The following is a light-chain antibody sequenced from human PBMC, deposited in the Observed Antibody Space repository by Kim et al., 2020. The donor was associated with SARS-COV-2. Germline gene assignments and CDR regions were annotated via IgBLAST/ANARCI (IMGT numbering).Light chain of an antibody. CDR2: GAS. V-gene: IGKV1-39*01. CDR1: QSISTY. J-gene: IGKJ2*01. Sequence: DIQMTQSPSSLSASVGDRVTITCRASQSISTYLNWYQQKPGKAPKLLIYGASSLQSGVPSRFSGTGSGTDFTLTISTLQPEDSATYYCQQTYSTFGQGTKLEI. CDR3: QQTYST.